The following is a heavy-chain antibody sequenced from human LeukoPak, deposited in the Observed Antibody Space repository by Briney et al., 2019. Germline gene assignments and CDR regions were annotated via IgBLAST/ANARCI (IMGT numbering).Heavy chain of an antibody. Sequence: GGSLRLSCAASGITFSSYVMTWVRQAPGKGLEWVSGISGSGGTTYYADSVKGRFTISRDNSKNTLYLQMNSLRAEDTAVYYCAKAPGYSGYDQPFDYWGQGTLVTVSS. CDR2: ISGSGGTT. J-gene: IGHJ4*02. CDR1: GITFSSYV. V-gene: IGHV3-23*01. D-gene: IGHD5-12*01. CDR3: AKAPGYSGYDQPFDY.